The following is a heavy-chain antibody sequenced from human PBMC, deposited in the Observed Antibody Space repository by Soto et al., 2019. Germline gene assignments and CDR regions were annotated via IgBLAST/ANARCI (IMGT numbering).Heavy chain of an antibody. CDR2: IYPGDSDT. V-gene: IGHV5-51*01. CDR3: ARHVVAVADYYYYGMDV. Sequence: PGESLKISCKGSGYSFTSYWIGWVRQMPGKGLEWMGIIYPGDSDTRYSPSFQGQVTISADKSISTAYLQWSSLKALDTAMYYCARHVVAVADYYYYGMDVWGQGTTLTVSS. D-gene: IGHD6-19*01. J-gene: IGHJ6*02. CDR1: GYSFTSYW.